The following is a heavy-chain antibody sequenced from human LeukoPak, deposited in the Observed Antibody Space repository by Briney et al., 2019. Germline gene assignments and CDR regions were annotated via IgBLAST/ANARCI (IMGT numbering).Heavy chain of an antibody. Sequence: KPSETLSLTCAVYGGSFSGYYWSWIRQPPGKGLEWIGEINHSGSTNYNPSLKSRVTISVDTSKNQFSLKLSSVTAAGTAVYYCARQRHDFWSGRCWYFDLWGRGTLVTVSS. CDR3: ARQRHDFWSGRCWYFDL. CDR2: INHSGST. V-gene: IGHV4-34*01. CDR1: GGSFSGYY. D-gene: IGHD3-3*01. J-gene: IGHJ2*01.